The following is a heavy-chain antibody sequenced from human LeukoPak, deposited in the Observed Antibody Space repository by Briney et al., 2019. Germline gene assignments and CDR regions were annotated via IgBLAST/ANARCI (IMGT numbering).Heavy chain of an antibody. CDR3: ARDVNVVVPAAMGPGGMDV. CDR1: GFTFSSYS. J-gene: IGHJ6*02. D-gene: IGHD2-2*01. CDR2: ISSSSSYI. Sequence: GGSLGLSCAASGFTFSSYSMNWVRQAPGKGLEWVSSISSSSSYIYYADSVKGRFTISRDNAKNSLYLQMNSLRAEDTAVYYCARDVNVVVPAAMGPGGMDVWGQGTTVTVSS. V-gene: IGHV3-21*01.